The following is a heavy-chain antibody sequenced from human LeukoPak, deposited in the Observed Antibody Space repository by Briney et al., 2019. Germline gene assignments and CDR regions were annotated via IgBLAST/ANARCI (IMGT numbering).Heavy chain of an antibody. J-gene: IGHJ4*02. CDR3: ARDGAYCGGDCYPYYFDY. V-gene: IGHV3-21*01. CDR2: ISSSSSYI. CDR1: GLTFSSYS. D-gene: IGHD2-21*01. Sequence: GGSLRLSCAASGLTFSSYSMNWVRQAPGKGLEWVSSISSSSSYIYYADSVKGRFTISRDNAKNSLYLQMNSLRAEDTAVYYCARDGAYCGGDCYPYYFDYWGQGTLVTVSS.